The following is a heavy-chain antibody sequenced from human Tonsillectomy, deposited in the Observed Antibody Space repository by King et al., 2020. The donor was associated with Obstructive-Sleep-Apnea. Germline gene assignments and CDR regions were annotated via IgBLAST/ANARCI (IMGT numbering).Heavy chain of an antibody. Sequence: VQLVESGGGLVQPGGSLRLSCAASGFTFSSYAMSWVRQAPGKGLEWVSAISGSGGSTYYADSVKGRFTISRDNSKNTLYLQMNSLRAEDTAVYYCAKEAYDILTGYNYYFDYWGQGTLVTVSS. CDR2: ISGSGGST. J-gene: IGHJ4*02. D-gene: IGHD3-9*01. CDR3: AKEAYDILTGYNYYFDY. V-gene: IGHV3-23*04. CDR1: GFTFSSYA.